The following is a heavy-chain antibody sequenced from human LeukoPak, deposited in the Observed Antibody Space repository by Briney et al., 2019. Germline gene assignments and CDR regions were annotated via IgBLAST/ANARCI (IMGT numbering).Heavy chain of an antibody. D-gene: IGHD2-15*01. Sequence: GGSLRLTCVASGFTFSRHGLNWVRQAPGKGLEWVSGISPGGDITYYADSVKGRFTISRDNSKNTLYLQMNSLRAEDTAVYYCAKAPPPYCSGGSCFDAFDIWGQGTMVTVSS. CDR3: AKAPPPYCSGGSCFDAFDI. CDR2: ISPGGDIT. CDR1: GFTFSRHG. V-gene: IGHV3-23*01. J-gene: IGHJ3*02.